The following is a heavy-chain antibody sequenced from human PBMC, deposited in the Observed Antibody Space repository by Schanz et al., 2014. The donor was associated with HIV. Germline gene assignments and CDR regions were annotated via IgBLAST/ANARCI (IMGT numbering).Heavy chain of an antibody. J-gene: IGHJ5*02. CDR1: GGSFSGYY. CDR3: ARGVRRDCRTPDCNTGWFDP. V-gene: IGHV4-34*02. Sequence: QVHLQQWGAGLLKPSETLSLTCAVYGGSFSGYYWSWIRQPPGKGLEWIGEINHSGSTNYSPSLKSRVTLSVAASKGQFSLNLASVTAADTAVYYCARGVRRDCRTPDCNTGWFDPWGQGTLVTVSS. CDR2: INHSGST. D-gene: IGHD2-15*01.